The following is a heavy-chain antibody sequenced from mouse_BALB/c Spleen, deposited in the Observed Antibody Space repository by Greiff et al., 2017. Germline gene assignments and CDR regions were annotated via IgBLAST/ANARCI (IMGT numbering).Heavy chain of an antibody. CDR1: GFTFNTYA. CDR3: VRHYYDYYYAMDY. Sequence: GGGLVQPKGSLKLSCAASGFTFNTYAMNWVRQAPGKGLEWVARIRSKSNNYATYYADSVKDRFTISRDDSQSMLYLQMNNLKTEDTAMYYCVRHYYDYYYAMDYWGQGTSVTVSS. CDR2: IRSKSNNYAT. D-gene: IGHD2-4*01. J-gene: IGHJ4*01. V-gene: IGHV10-1*02.